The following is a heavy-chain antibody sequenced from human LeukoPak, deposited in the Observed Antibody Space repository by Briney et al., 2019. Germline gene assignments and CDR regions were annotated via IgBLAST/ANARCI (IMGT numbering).Heavy chain of an antibody. CDR2: IYYSGSA. Sequence: PSETLSLTCTVSGGSVSSGSYYWSWMRQPPGKGLEWIGYIYYSGSAKYNPSLNSRVTISVDTSKNQFSLKLTSVTAADTAVYYCARGFGDWGLSWFDPWGQGTLVTVSS. V-gene: IGHV4-61*01. CDR1: GGSVSSGSYY. CDR3: ARGFGDWGLSWFDP. D-gene: IGHD3-10*01. J-gene: IGHJ5*02.